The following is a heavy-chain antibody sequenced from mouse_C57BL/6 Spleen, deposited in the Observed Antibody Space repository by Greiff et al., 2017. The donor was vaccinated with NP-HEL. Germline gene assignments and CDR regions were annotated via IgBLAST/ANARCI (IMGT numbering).Heavy chain of an antibody. CDR2: IYPRDGST. CDR3: ARWRSYYDYDQRVDD. V-gene: IGHV1-78*01. D-gene: IGHD2-4*01. Sequence: VQLQESDAELVKPGASVKISCKVSGYTFTDHTIHWMKQRPEQGLEWIGYIYPRDGSTKYNEKFKGKATLTADKSSSTAYMQLNSLTSEDSAVYFCARWRSYYDYDQRVDDWGQGTTLTVSS. CDR1: GYTFTDHT. J-gene: IGHJ2*01.